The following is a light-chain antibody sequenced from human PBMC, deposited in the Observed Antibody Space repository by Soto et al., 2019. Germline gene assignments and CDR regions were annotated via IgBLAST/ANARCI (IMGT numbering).Light chain of an antibody. CDR2: AAS. V-gene: IGKV1-6*01. CDR3: LQAYGYPRT. CDR1: QGISSD. Sequence: AIQMTQSPSSLSASVGDRVTITCRASQGISSDLAWYQKKSGNAPKLLIYAASSLQSGVPSRFSGSGFGSDFTLTISSLQPEDFATEDCLQAYGYPRTFGQGTSVEI. J-gene: IGKJ1*01.